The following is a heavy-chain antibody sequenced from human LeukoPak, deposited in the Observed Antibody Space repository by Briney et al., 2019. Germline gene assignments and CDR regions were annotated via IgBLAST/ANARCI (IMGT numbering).Heavy chain of an antibody. J-gene: IGHJ6*02. V-gene: IGHV3-23*01. D-gene: IGHD2-2*01. CDR1: GFTFSSYA. Sequence: GGSLRLSCAASGFTFSSYAMSWVRQAPGKGLEGVSAISGSGGSTYYADSVKGRFTTSRDNSKNTLYLQMNSLRAEDTAVYYCAKGIVVVPAGRGAYYYGMDVWGQGTTVTVSS. CDR2: ISGSGGST. CDR3: AKGIVVVPAGRGAYYYGMDV.